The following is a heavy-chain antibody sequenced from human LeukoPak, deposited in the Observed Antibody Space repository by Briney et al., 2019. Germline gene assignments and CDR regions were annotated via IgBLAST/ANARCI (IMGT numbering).Heavy chain of an antibody. D-gene: IGHD1-26*01. V-gene: IGHV1-2*02. CDR1: GYSFTDYY. CDR3: ARRHQAGATLFY. Sequence: ASVKVSCEASGYSFTDYYMHWMRQAPGQGLEWMGWINPNSGDTRYAQKFHGRVTITRDTSIGTAYMELTSLGSDDAAVYFCARRHQAGATLFYWSQGTLVTVSS. CDR2: INPNSGDT. J-gene: IGHJ4*02.